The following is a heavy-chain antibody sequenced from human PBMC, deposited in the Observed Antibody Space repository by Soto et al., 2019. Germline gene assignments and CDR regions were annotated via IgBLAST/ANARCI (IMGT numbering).Heavy chain of an antibody. CDR3: ATWLTAHFDY. CDR1: GFTFSSYG. D-gene: IGHD2-21*02. CDR2: ISYDGSNK. Sequence: GGSLRLSCAASGFTFSSYGMHWVRQAPGKGLEWVAVISYDGSNKYYADSVKGRFTISRDNSKNTLYLQMNSLRAEDTAVYYCATWLTAHFDYWGRGTQVTVSS. J-gene: IGHJ4*02. V-gene: IGHV3-30*03.